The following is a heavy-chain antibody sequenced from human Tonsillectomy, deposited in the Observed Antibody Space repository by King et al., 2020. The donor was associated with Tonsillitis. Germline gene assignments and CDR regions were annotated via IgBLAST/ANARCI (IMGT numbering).Heavy chain of an antibody. CDR2: IYYSGST. Sequence: QLQESGPGLVKPSETLSLTCTVSGGSISSYYWSWIRQPPGKGLEWIGYIYYSGSTNYNPSLKSRVTISVDTPKNQFSLKLSSVTAADTAVYYCARHDFWSGYYTQNWFDPWGQGTLVTVSS. V-gene: IGHV4-59*08. J-gene: IGHJ5*02. CDR1: GGSISSYY. D-gene: IGHD3-3*01. CDR3: ARHDFWSGYYTQNWFDP.